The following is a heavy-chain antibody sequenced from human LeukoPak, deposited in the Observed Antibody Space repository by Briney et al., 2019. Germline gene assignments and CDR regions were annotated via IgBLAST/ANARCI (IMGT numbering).Heavy chain of an antibody. CDR1: GGSISSSSYY. Sequence: PSETLSPTCTVSGGSISSSSYYWGWIRQPPGKGLEWIGSIYYSGSTYYNPSVKSRVTISVDTSKNQFSLKLSSVTAADTAVYYCACGGSSGYYFYWGQGTLVTVSS. CDR2: IYYSGST. D-gene: IGHD3-22*01. CDR3: ACGGSSGYYFY. V-gene: IGHV4-39*01. J-gene: IGHJ4*02.